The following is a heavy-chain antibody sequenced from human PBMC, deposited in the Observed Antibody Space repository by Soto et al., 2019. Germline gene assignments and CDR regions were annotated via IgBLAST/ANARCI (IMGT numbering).Heavy chain of an antibody. CDR1: GFTFSSYA. CDR2: ISGSGGST. Sequence: GGSLRLSCAASGFTFSSYAMSWVRQAPGKGLEWVSAISGSGGSTYYADSVKGRFTISRDNSKNTLYLQMNSLRAEDTAVYYCAKVGGSSWYIVYYYGMDVWGQGTTVTVSS. V-gene: IGHV3-23*01. J-gene: IGHJ6*02. D-gene: IGHD6-13*01. CDR3: AKVGGSSWYIVYYYGMDV.